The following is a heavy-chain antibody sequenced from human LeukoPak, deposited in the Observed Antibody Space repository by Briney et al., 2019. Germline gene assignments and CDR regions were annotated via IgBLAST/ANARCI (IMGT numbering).Heavy chain of an antibody. CDR1: GFTFSDYG. J-gene: IGHJ4*02. Sequence: PGGSLRLSCAASGFTFSDYGMHWVRQAPGKGLEWVTVISYDGSNKYYGDSVKGRFTISRDNSKNTLYLQMNSLRVEDTAVYYCARGGAHSSSNCDHWGQGTLVTVSS. CDR3: ARGGAHSSSNCDH. CDR2: ISYDGSNK. V-gene: IGHV3-30*03. D-gene: IGHD6-13*01.